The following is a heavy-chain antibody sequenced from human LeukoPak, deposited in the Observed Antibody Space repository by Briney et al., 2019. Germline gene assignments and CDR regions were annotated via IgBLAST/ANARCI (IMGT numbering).Heavy chain of an antibody. D-gene: IGHD6-19*01. CDR2: INPNSGDT. CDR3: AETYSSGWPFDY. Sequence: ASVKVSCKASANTFTGYYIHWVRQAPGQGREWMGRINPNSGDTNYAQKFQGRVTITRDTSISTAYMELSRLRSDDTAVYYCAETYSSGWPFDYWGQGTLVTVSS. J-gene: IGHJ4*02. V-gene: IGHV1-2*06. CDR1: ANTFTGYY.